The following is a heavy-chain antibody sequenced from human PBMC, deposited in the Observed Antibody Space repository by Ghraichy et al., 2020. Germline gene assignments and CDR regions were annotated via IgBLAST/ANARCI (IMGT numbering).Heavy chain of an antibody. J-gene: IGHJ5*02. CDR2: IIPIFGTA. CDR1: GGTFSSYA. Sequence: SVKVSCKTSGGTFSSYAISWVRQAPGQGLEWMGGIIPIFGTANYAQKFQGRVTITADESTSTAYMELSSLRSEDTAVYYCAREGIAAAGNWFDPWGQGTLVTVSS. CDR3: AREGIAAAGNWFDP. D-gene: IGHD6-13*01. V-gene: IGHV1-69*13.